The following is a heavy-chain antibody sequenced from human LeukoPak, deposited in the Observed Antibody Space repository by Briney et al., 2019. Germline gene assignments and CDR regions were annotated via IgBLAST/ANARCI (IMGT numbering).Heavy chain of an antibody. J-gene: IGHJ4*02. V-gene: IGHV1-2*02. D-gene: IGHD6-13*01. CDR2: INPNNGGT. Sequence: WASVKVSCKASGYTFTGNYMHWVRQAPGQGLEWMGWINPNNGGTKYAQKFQGRVTMTRDTSISTAYMELSRLRSDDTAVYYCARDKGGGYSSSWSSFGDHWGQGTLVTVSS. CDR3: ARDKGGGYSSSWSSFGDH. CDR1: GYTFTGNY.